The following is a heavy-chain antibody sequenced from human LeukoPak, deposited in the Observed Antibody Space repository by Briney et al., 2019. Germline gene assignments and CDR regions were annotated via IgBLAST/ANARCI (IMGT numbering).Heavy chain of an antibody. CDR3: ARVPEWELLRPLDY. CDR2: ISAYNGNT. V-gene: IGHV1-18*01. Sequence: APVKVSCKASGYTFTSYGISWVRQAPGQGLEWMGWISAYNGNTNYAQKLQGRVTMTTDTSTSTAYMELRSLRSDDTAVYYCARVPEWELLRPLDYWGQGTLVTVSS. D-gene: IGHD1-26*01. J-gene: IGHJ4*02. CDR1: GYTFTSYG.